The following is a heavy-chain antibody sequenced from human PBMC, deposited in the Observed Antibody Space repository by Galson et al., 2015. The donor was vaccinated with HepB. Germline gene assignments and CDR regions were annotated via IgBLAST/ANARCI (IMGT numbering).Heavy chain of an antibody. CDR2: ISYDGRNK. CDR3: AKDPYLYHALAGNMAGFDY. D-gene: IGHD6-19*01. J-gene: IGHJ4*02. CDR1: GVTFSNHG. V-gene: IGHV3-30*18. Sequence: SLRLSCAASGVTFSNHGFNWVRQAPGKGLEWVTVISYDGRNKHYADSVKGRFTISRDNSKNMVYLQMNSLRAEDTGLYYCAKDPYLYHALAGNMAGFDYWGQGTLVTVSS.